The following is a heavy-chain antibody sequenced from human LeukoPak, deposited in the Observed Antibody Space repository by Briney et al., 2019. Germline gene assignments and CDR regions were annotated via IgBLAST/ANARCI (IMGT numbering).Heavy chain of an antibody. D-gene: IGHD3-16*01. CDR1: AFTFSVDD. CDR2: IWYDGSNK. Sequence: PGGSLRLSCAASAFTFSVDDRLWVRQAPGRGLEWVAVIWYDGSNKYYADSVKGRFTISRDNSKNTLSLQMNSLRVEDTAVYYCTIGPSLTYDCRSFDYWGQGTLVTVSS. J-gene: IGHJ4*02. CDR3: TIGPSLTYDCRSFDY. V-gene: IGHV3-33*01.